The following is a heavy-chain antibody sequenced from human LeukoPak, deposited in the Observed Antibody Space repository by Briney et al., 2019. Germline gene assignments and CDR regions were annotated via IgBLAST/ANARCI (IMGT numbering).Heavy chain of an antibody. J-gene: IGHJ4*02. D-gene: IGHD1-1*01. CDR1: GGSISGGGYY. Sequence: SQTLSLTCTVSGGSISGGGYYWSWHRQHPGKGLEWIGYIYYSGSTYYNPSLKSRVTISVDTSKNQFSLKLSSVTAADTAVYYCARQGKGTTGTTRQGYFDYWGQGTLVTVSS. V-gene: IGHV4-31*03. CDR2: IYYSGST. CDR3: ARQGKGTTGTTRQGYFDY.